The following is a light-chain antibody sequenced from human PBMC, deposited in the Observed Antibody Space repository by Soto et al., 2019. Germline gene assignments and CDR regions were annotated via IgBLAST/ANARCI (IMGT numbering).Light chain of an antibody. V-gene: IGKV1-27*01. CDR3: QRYNRASGT. CDR1: QAISNY. Sequence: DIQMTQSPSSLSASVGDRVTITCRASQAISNYLAWYQQKPGKVPKLLIYAASTLQSGVPSRFSGSGSGTDFTLTISSLQPEDVATYYCQRYNRASGTFGQGTRVEIK. J-gene: IGKJ1*01. CDR2: AAS.